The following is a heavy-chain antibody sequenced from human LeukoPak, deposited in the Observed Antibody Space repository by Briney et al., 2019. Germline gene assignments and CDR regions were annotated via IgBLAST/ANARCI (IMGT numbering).Heavy chain of an antibody. CDR3: AREKVEMATISFDY. J-gene: IGHJ4*02. CDR2: ISSSSSTI. D-gene: IGHD5-24*01. V-gene: IGHV3-48*02. Sequence: GGSLRLSCSASGFTFSSHWMNWVRQAPGKGLEWVSYISSSSSTIYYADSVKGRFTISRDNAKNSLYLQMNSLRDEDTAVYYCAREKVEMATISFDYWGQGTLVTVSS. CDR1: GFTFSSHW.